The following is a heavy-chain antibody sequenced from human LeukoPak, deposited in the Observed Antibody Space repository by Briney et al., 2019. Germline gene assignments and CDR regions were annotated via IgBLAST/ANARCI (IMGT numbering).Heavy chain of an antibody. V-gene: IGHV3-23*01. J-gene: IGHJ4*02. D-gene: IGHD2-8*01. CDR3: ARENLGGTYCTNGVCYSNQPPERYFDY. CDR2: ISGSGRST. Sequence: GGSLRLSCAASGFTFNNFAMSWVRQAPGKGLEWVSVISGSGRSTYYADSVKGRFTLSRDNSKNTLYLQMNSLRAEDTAVYYCARENLGGTYCTNGVCYSNQPPERYFDYWGQGTLVTVSS. CDR1: GFTFNNFA.